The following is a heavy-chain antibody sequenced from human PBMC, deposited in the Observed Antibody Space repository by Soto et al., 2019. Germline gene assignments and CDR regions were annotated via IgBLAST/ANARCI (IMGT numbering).Heavy chain of an antibody. V-gene: IGHV4-34*01. CDR2: INHSGST. J-gene: IGHJ5*02. CDR1: GGSFSGYY. CDR3: ARNLPTRYGSGSYYNAGNWFDP. D-gene: IGHD3-10*01. Sequence: PSATLSLTCAVYGGSFSGYYWSWIRQPPGKGLEWIGEINHSGSTNYNPSLKSRVTISVDTSKNQFSLKLSSVTAADTAVYYCARNLPTRYGSGSYYNAGNWFDPWGQGTLVTVTS.